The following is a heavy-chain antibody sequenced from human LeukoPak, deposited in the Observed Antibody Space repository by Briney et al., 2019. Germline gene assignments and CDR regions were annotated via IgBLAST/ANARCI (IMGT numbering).Heavy chain of an antibody. CDR1: GFTFSSYA. Sequence: PGGSLRLSCAASGFTFSSYAMHWVRQAPGKGLEWVAVISYDGSNKYYADSVKGRFTISRDNSKNTLYVQMNSLRAEDTAVYYCAKNSDLWSGYYTLDYWGQGTQVTVSS. CDR3: AKNSDLWSGYYTLDY. D-gene: IGHD3-3*01. CDR2: ISYDGSNK. J-gene: IGHJ4*02. V-gene: IGHV3-30-3*02.